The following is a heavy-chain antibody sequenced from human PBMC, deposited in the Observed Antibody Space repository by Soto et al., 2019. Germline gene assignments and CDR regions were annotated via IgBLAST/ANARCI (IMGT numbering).Heavy chain of an antibody. J-gene: IGHJ5*02. V-gene: IGHV3-21*06. CDR3: AREVVGPTTNWFDP. CDR1: GFMFGSHT. D-gene: IGHD1-26*01. Sequence: EVQLVESGGGLVKPGGSLRLSCAASGFMFGSHTMTWVRQAPVKGLEWVASISSVSSYIYYADSVKGRFTISRDNAKDSLYLQMDSLRAEDTAVYFGAREVVGPTTNWFDPWGQGTLVTVSS. CDR2: ISSVSSYI.